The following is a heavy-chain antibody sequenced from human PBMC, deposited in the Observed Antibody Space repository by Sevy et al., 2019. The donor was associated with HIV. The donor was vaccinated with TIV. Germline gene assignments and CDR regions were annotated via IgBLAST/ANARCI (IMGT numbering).Heavy chain of an antibody. Sequence: GGSLRLSCAASGFTFDDYAMHWVRQAPGKGLEWVSGISWNSGSIGYADPVKGRFTISRDNAKNSLYLQMNSLRAEDTALDDCAKIDYYDSSGYDGAFDIWGQGTMVTVSS. D-gene: IGHD3-22*01. J-gene: IGHJ3*02. CDR3: AKIDYYDSSGYDGAFDI. CDR2: ISWNSGSI. CDR1: GFTFDDYA. V-gene: IGHV3-9*01.